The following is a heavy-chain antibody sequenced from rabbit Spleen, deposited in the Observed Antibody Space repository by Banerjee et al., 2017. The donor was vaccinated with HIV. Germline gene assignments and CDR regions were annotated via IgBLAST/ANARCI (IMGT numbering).Heavy chain of an antibody. Sequence: QSLEESGGGLVQPEGSLTLTCTASGFSFSSSYYMSWVRQAPGKGLEWIACINTGSSGSTYYASWAKGRFTITRSTSLNTVTLQMTRLTAADTATYFCARDTGTSFSSYGMDLWGQGTLVTVS. J-gene: IGHJ6*01. CDR3: ARDTGTSFSSYGMDL. V-gene: IGHV1S40*01. CDR2: INTGSSGST. D-gene: IGHD7-1*01. CDR1: GFSFSSSYY.